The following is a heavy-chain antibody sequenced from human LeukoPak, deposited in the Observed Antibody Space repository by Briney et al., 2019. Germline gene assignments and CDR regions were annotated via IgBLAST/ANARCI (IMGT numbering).Heavy chain of an antibody. CDR2: IYTSGST. V-gene: IGHV4-4*09. Sequence: SETLSLTCTVSGGSISSYYWSWIRQPPGKGLEWIGYIYTSGSTNYNPSLKSRVTISVDTSKNQFSLKLSSVTAADTAVYYCARGSGSYYPYYYYYMDVWGEGTTVTVSS. CDR1: GGSISSYY. D-gene: IGHD3-10*01. CDR3: ARGSGSYYPYYYYYMDV. J-gene: IGHJ6*03.